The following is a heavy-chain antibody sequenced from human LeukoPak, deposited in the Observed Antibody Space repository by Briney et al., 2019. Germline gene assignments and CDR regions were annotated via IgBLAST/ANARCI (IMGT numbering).Heavy chain of an antibody. D-gene: IGHD4-23*01. CDR1: GFTFSSYA. J-gene: IGHJ4*02. Sequence: GGSLRLSCAASGFTFSSYAMSWVRQAPGKGLEWVSAISGSGGSTYYADSVKGRFTISRDNAKNSLYLQMNSLRAEDTAVYYCARDPLGGGNPYYFDYWGQGTLVTVSS. CDR2: ISGSGGST. V-gene: IGHV3-23*01. CDR3: ARDPLGGGNPYYFDY.